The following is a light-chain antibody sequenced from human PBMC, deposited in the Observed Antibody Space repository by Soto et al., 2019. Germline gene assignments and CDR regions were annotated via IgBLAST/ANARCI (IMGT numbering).Light chain of an antibody. J-gene: IGKJ4*01. CDR2: GAS. V-gene: IGKV3D-7*01. CDR3: QQLNAYPHS. Sequence: PGERVTLSFRASQSVSSSYLTWYQQKPGQAPRLLIYGASTRATGIPARFSGSGSGTDFTLTISSLQPEDFATYYCQQLNAYPHSFGGGTKVDIK. CDR1: QSVSSSY.